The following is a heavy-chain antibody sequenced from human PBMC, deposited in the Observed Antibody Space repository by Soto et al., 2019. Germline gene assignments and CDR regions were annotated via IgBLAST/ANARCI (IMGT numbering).Heavy chain of an antibody. J-gene: IGHJ4*02. CDR3: AIDRVYSSSGVDY. V-gene: IGHV3-30-3*01. D-gene: IGHD6-13*01. CDR1: GFTFSSYA. Sequence: QVQLVESGGGVVQPGRSLRLSCAASGFTFSSYAMHWVRQAPGKGLEWVAVISYDGSNKYYADSVKGRFTISRDNSKNTLYLQMNSLRAEDTAVYYCAIDRVYSSSGVDYWGQGTLVTVSS. CDR2: ISYDGSNK.